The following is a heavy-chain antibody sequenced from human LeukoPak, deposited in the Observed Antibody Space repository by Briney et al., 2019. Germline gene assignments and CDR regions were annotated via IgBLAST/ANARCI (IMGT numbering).Heavy chain of an antibody. CDR1: GFIFSTYE. Sequence: GGSLRLSCAASGFIFSTYEMNWVRQAPGKGLEWLSYISYNSRSIYYADSVKGRFTISRDNAKNSLYLQMNSLRAEDTAVYYCARSKDGYNLLFDYWGQGTLVTVSS. J-gene: IGHJ4*02. V-gene: IGHV3-48*03. CDR3: ARSKDGYNLLFDY. CDR2: ISYNSRSI. D-gene: IGHD5-24*01.